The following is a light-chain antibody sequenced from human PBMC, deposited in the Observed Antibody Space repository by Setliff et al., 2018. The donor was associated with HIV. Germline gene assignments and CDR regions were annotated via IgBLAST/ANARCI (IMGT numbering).Light chain of an antibody. CDR2: EVN. CDR1: NSDVGSYNF. J-gene: IGLJ1*01. Sequence: QSALTQPASVSGSPGQSITISCTGTNSDVGSYNFVSWYQLHPGKAPKLMIYEVNNRPSGVSNRFSGSKSGDTASLTISGRQAEDEGDYYCCSYAGDTAFYVFGIGTKGTVL. CDR3: CSYAGDTAFYV. V-gene: IGLV2-23*02.